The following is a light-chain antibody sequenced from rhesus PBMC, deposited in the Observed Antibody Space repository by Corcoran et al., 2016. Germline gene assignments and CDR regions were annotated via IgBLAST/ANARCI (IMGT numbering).Light chain of an antibody. CDR3: RQHNSYPYS. CDR1: QGISSY. J-gene: IGKJ2*01. V-gene: IGKV1-28*01. Sequence: DIQMTQSPSSLSASVGDTVTITCRASQGISSYLNWFQQKPGKAPKLLIYAASSLESGVPSRFRGSGSVTEFTLTISSLQPEDFAAYYCRQHNSYPYSFGQGTKVEIK. CDR2: AAS.